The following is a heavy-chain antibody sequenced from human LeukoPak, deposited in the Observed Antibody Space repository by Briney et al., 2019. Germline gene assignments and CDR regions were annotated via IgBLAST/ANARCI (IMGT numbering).Heavy chain of an antibody. Sequence: ASVKVSCKASGYTFTSYDINWVRQATGQGLEWMGWMNPNSGNTGYAQKFQGRVTMTRNTSISTAYMELSSLRSEDTAVYYCARGLGGIFGVENLAPFYYMDVWGKGTTVTVSS. V-gene: IGHV1-8*01. J-gene: IGHJ6*03. D-gene: IGHD3-3*01. CDR3: ARGLGGIFGVENLAPFYYMDV. CDR2: MNPNSGNT. CDR1: GYTFTSYD.